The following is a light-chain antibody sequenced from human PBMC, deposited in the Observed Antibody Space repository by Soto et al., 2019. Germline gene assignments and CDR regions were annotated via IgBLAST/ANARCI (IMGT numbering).Light chain of an antibody. CDR3: QQRSNWPPWT. Sequence: DIVLTHSPAILSLSPGERATLSFRASQSVSSYLAWYQQKPGQAPRLLIYDASNRATGIPARFSGSGSGTDFTLTISSLEPEDFAVYYCQQRSNWPPWTLGQGTKVDIK. J-gene: IGKJ1*01. V-gene: IGKV3-11*01. CDR1: QSVSSY. CDR2: DAS.